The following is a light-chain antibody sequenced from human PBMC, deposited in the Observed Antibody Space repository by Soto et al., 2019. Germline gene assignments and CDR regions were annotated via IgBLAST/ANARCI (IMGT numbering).Light chain of an antibody. CDR3: AAWDDSLSGYV. CDR1: SSNIGYNY. V-gene: IGLV1-47*02. CDR2: TNN. Sequence: QSVLTQPPSASGTPGQRVTISCSGSSSNIGYNYVYWYQQLPGTAPKLLIYTNNQRPSGVPDRFSGSKSGTSASLVISGLRSEDEADYYCAAWDDSLSGYVFGTGTKVTV. J-gene: IGLJ1*01.